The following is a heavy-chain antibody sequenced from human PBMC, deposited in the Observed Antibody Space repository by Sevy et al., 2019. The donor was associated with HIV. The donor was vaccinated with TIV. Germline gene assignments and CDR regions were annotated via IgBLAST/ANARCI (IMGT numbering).Heavy chain of an antibody. D-gene: IGHD4-17*01. CDR3: ARDHVKDGDLGDYYYFAMDV. J-gene: IGHJ6*02. CDR1: GFTFSDYY. V-gene: IGHV3-11*01. Sequence: GGSLRLSCAASGFTFSDYYMSWIRQAPGKGLEWLAYISGSDGTIYYADSVKRRFTISRDNAKNSLYLQMNSLRAEDTAVYYCARDHVKDGDLGDYYYFAMDVWGQGTTVTVSS. CDR2: ISGSDGTI.